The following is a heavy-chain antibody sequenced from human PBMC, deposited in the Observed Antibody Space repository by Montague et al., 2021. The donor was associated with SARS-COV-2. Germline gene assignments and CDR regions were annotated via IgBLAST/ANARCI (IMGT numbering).Heavy chain of an antibody. V-gene: IGHV4-31*03. J-gene: IGHJ3*02. CDR1: GGSISSGGYY. Sequence: TLSLTCTVSGGSISSGGYYWSWIRQPPGKGLEWIGYIYYSGSTYYXXXLKSRVTISVDTSKNQFSLQLSSVTAADTAVYYCARVQGITMIVVVIGSFDIWGQGTMVTVSS. CDR3: ARVQGITMIVVVIGSFDI. D-gene: IGHD3-22*01. CDR2: IYYSGST.